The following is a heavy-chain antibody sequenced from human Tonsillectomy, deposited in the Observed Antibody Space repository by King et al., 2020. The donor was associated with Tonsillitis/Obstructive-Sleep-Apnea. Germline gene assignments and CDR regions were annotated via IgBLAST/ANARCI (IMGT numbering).Heavy chain of an antibody. V-gene: IGHV3-30*04. J-gene: IGHJ6*02. D-gene: IGHD3-10*01. CDR2: ISYDGSNK. CDR3: AGGPPDPSADHGSGNDWGMDV. Sequence: VQLVESGGGVVQPGRSLRLSCAASGFTFSSYAMHWVRQATGKGLEWVAVISYDGSNKYYADSVKGRFTISRDNSKNTLYLQMNSLRAKDTPVYYCAGGPPDPSADHGSGNDWGMDVWGQGTTVTVSS. CDR1: GFTFSSYA.